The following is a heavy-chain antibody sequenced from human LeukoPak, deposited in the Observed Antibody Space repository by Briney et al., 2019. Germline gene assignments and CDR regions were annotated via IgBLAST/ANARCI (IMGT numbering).Heavy chain of an antibody. CDR3: ARGPFVVVVPAALDY. CDR2: INPNSGGT. J-gene: IGHJ4*02. Sequence: ASVKVSCKASGYTFTGYYMHWVRQAPGQGLEWMGWINPNSGGTNYAQKFQGWVTMTMDTSISTAYMELSRLRSDDTAVYYCARGPFVVVVPAALDYWGQGTLVTVSS. V-gene: IGHV1-2*04. CDR1: GYTFTGYY. D-gene: IGHD2-2*01.